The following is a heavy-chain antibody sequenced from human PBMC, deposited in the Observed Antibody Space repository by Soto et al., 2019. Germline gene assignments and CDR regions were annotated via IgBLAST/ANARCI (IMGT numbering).Heavy chain of an antibody. CDR1: GFTFSSYG. D-gene: IGHD3-22*01. CDR2: ISYDGSNK. Sequence: QVQLVESGGGVVQPGRSLRLSCAASGFTFSSYGMHWVRQAPGKGLEWVAVISYDGSNKYYADSVKGRFTISRDNSKNTLYLQMNSLRAEDTAVYYCAKDRDYYDSSCYYLLDYWGQGTLVTVSS. CDR3: AKDRDYYDSSCYYLLDY. V-gene: IGHV3-30*18. J-gene: IGHJ4*02.